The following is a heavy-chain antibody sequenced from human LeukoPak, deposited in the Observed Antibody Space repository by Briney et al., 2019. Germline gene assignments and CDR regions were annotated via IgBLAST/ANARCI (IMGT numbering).Heavy chain of an antibody. V-gene: IGHV3-21*01. CDR2: ISGSSIYI. CDR3: ARSGCSGGSCYGVFDY. D-gene: IGHD2-15*01. CDR1: GFTFSSYT. Sequence: PGGSLRLSCAASGFTFSSYTMNWVRQAPEKGLEWVSSISGSSIYIYYADSAKGRFTISRDNAKNSLYLRMNSLRAEDTAVYYCARSGCSGGSCYGVFDYWGQGTLVTVSS. J-gene: IGHJ4*02.